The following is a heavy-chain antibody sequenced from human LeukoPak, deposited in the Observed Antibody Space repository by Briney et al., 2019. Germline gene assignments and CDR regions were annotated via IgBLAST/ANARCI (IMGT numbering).Heavy chain of an antibody. D-gene: IGHD6-13*01. CDR3: ARDLMGIAYRGAFYY. J-gene: IGHJ4*02. CDR1: GFTFSSYW. V-gene: IGHV3-7*03. CDR2: IKQDGSEK. Sequence: GGSLRLSCAASGFTFSSYWMSWVRQAPGKGLEWVANIKQDGSEKYYVDSVKGRFTIYRDNAKNSLYLQMNTLRAEDTAVYYCARDLMGIAYRGAFYYWGQGTLVTVSS.